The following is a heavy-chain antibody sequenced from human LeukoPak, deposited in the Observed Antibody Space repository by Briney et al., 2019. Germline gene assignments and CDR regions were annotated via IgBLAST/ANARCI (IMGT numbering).Heavy chain of an antibody. CDR3: TRGGNYDSSGYRDY. CDR1: GFTFSNAW. D-gene: IGHD3-22*01. V-gene: IGHV3-15*01. CDR2: IKSKTDGGTT. J-gene: IGHJ4*02. Sequence: GGSLRLSCAASGFTFSNAWMSWVRQAPGKGLEWVGRIKSKTDGGTTDYAAPVKGRFTISRDDSKNTLYLQMSSLKTEDTAVYYCTRGGNYDSSGYRDYWGQGTLVTVSS.